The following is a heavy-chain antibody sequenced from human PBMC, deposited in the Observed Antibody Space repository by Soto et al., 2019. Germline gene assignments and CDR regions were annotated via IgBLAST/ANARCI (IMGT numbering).Heavy chain of an antibody. D-gene: IGHD3-22*01. Sequence: GGSLRLSCAASGFTFSDYYMSWIRQAPGKGLEWVSYISSSSSYTNYADSVKGRFTISRDNAKNSLYLQMNSLRAEDTAVYYCARETYDSSGYYLLHAFDIWGQGTMVTVSS. CDR3: ARETYDSSGYYLLHAFDI. J-gene: IGHJ3*02. CDR1: GFTFSDYY. CDR2: ISSSSSYT. V-gene: IGHV3-11*06.